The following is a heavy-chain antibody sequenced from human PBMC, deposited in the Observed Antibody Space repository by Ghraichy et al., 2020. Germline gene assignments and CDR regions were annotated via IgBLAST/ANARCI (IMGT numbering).Heavy chain of an antibody. V-gene: IGHV3-64D*06. CDR3: VKDYYDSSGRLSLYFQH. CDR2: ISSNGGST. D-gene: IGHD3-22*01. CDR1: GFTFSSYA. J-gene: IGHJ1*01. Sequence: GESLNISCSASGFTFSSYAMHWVRQAPGKGLEYVSAISSNGGSTYYADSVKGRFTISRDNSKNTLYLQMSSLRAEDTAVYYCVKDYYDSSGRLSLYFQHWGQGTLVTVSS.